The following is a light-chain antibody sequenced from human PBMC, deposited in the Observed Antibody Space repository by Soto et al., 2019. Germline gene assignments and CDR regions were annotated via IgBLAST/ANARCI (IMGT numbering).Light chain of an antibody. CDR1: SSDVGGYNY. V-gene: IGLV2-14*01. CDR2: DVT. Sequence: QSALPQPASVSGSPVQSITISCTGTSSDVGGYNYVSWYQQHPVKAPKLMIYDVTNRPSGVSDRFSGSKSGNTASLTISGLQAEDEADYYCSSYTSSSTPYVFGTGTKVTVL. CDR3: SSYTSSSTPYV. J-gene: IGLJ1*01.